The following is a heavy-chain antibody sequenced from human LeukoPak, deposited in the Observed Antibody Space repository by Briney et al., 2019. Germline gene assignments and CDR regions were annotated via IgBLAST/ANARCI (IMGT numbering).Heavy chain of an antibody. CDR2: ISNSGNTI. CDR1: GLTSRFAFRDYY. CDR3: VRPAGRVRTTDH. D-gene: IGHD1-1*01. J-gene: IGHJ5*02. V-gene: IGHV3-11*04. Sequence: PGGSLRLSCAGSGLTSRFAFRDYYMRWIRQAPGKGLEWFSYISNSGNTIYYADSVKGRFTISRDNSKNSLYLQMNSLRFKYTATDLCVRPAGRVRTTDHWGQGALVTVSS.